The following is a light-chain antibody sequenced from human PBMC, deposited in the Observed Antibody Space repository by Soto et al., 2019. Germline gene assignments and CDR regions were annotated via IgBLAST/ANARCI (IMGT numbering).Light chain of an antibody. V-gene: IGKV1-9*01. J-gene: IGKJ4*01. Sequence: DIQLTQSPSFLSASVGDRVTITCRASQGISSYLAWYHQKPGKAPKLLSYAASTLQSVFPSRFSVRGCGKEFSHTITSFQSADFATYYSQQLTSYPLPLGGGTKVAIK. CDR2: AAS. CDR1: QGISSY. CDR3: QQLTSYPLP.